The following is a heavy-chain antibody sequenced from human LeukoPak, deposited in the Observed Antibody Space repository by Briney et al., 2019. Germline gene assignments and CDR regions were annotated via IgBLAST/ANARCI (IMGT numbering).Heavy chain of an antibody. CDR3: ARGYISPRMNWFDP. Sequence: GGSLRLSCAASGFTFSSYWMSWVRQAPGKGREWVANIKQDGSEKYYVDSLKGRFTISRDNAKNSLYLQMNSLRAEDTAVYYCARGYISPRMNWFDPWGQGTLVTVSS. V-gene: IGHV3-7*05. D-gene: IGHD3-16*02. CDR2: IKQDGSEK. CDR1: GFTFSSYW. J-gene: IGHJ5*02.